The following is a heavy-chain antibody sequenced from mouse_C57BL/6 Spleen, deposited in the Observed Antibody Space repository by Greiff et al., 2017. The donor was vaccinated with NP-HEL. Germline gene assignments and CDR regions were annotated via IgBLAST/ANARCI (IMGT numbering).Heavy chain of an antibody. Sequence: QVQLQQPGAELVRPGSSVKLSCKASGYTFTSYWMHWVKQSPIQGLEWIGNIDPSDSETHYNQKFKDKATLTVDKSSSTAYMQLSSLTSEDSAVYYCARLGATMVTYYAMDYWGQGTSVTVSS. CDR2: IDPSDSET. V-gene: IGHV1-52*01. CDR1: GYTFTSYW. D-gene: IGHD2-1*01. CDR3: ARLGATMVTYYAMDY. J-gene: IGHJ4*01.